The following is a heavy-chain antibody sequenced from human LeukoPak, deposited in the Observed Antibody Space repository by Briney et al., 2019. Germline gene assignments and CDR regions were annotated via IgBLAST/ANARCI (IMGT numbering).Heavy chain of an antibody. D-gene: IGHD6-19*01. J-gene: IGHJ4*02. V-gene: IGHV1-18*01. CDR2: ISAYNGNT. CDR1: NYTFNSYG. CDR3: ARDIAVAAIIPPYFDY. Sequence: ASVKVSCKASNYTFNSYGISWVRQAPGQGLEWMVWISAYNGNTNYAQKLQGRVTMTTDTSTSTAYMELRSLRSDDTAVYYCARDIAVAAIIPPYFDYWGQGTLVTVSS.